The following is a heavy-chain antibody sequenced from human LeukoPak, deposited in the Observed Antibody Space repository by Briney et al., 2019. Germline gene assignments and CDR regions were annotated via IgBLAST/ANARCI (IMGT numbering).Heavy chain of an antibody. J-gene: IGHJ4*02. V-gene: IGHV3-21*01. CDR3: AGEVTICGGDCQPGGY. CDR2: ISSSSSYI. D-gene: IGHD2-21*02. Sequence: GGSLRLSCAASGFTFSSYSMNWVRQAPGKGLERVSSISSSSSYIYYADSVKSRFTISRDNAKNSLFLQTNSLGGEGPAVYYCAGEVTICGGDCQPGGYWGQGTLVTVSS. CDR1: GFTFSSYS.